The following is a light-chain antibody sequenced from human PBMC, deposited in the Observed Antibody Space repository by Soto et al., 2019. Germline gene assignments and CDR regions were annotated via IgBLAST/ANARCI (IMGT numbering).Light chain of an antibody. CDR2: EVS. Sequence: QSALTQPASVSGSPGQSTTISCTGTSSDVGGYNYVSWYQQHPGKAPKLMIYEVSNRPSGVSNRFSGSKSGNTASLTISGLQAEDEADYYCSSYTSSSTRVFGTGTKLTVL. CDR3: SSYTSSSTRV. J-gene: IGLJ1*01. CDR1: SSDVGGYNY. V-gene: IGLV2-14*01.